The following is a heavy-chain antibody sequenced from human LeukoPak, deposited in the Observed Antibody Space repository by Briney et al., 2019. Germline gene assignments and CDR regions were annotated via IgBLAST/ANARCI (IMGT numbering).Heavy chain of an antibody. Sequence: SQTLSLTCTVSGGSISSGDYYWSWIRQPPGKGLEWIGYIHYSGSTYYNPSLKSRVTISVDTSKNQFSLKLSSVTAADTAVYYCARAPGWLYFDYWGQGTLVTVSS. V-gene: IGHV4-30-4*01. CDR2: IHYSGST. J-gene: IGHJ4*02. D-gene: IGHD5-12*01. CDR1: GGSISSGDYY. CDR3: ARAPGWLYFDY.